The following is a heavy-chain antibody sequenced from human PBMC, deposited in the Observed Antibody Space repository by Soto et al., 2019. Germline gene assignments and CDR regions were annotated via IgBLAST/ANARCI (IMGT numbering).Heavy chain of an antibody. Sequence: PGGSLRLSCTASGFTFGDYAMSWFRQAPGKGLEWVGFIRSKAYGGTTEYAASVKGRFTISRDDSKSIAYLQMNSLKTEDTAVYYCTSLATVTTFYDYWGQGTLVTVSS. J-gene: IGHJ4*02. V-gene: IGHV3-49*03. CDR3: TSLATVTTFYDY. CDR2: IRSKAYGGTT. D-gene: IGHD4-4*01. CDR1: GFTFGDYA.